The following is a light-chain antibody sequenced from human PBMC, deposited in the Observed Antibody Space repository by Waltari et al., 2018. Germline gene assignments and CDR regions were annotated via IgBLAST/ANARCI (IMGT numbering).Light chain of an antibody. V-gene: IGKV1-39*01. J-gene: IGKJ1*01. CDR2: EAT. CDR1: QSISTY. Sequence: DIQMNQSPSSLSASVGDRVPITCRESQSISTYVNWFQHKPGKAPKLLIYEATSLQTGVPSRFSGRGSGTDFTLTISSLQPEDFVIYFCQQTYTTPWTFGQGTKVEIK. CDR3: QQTYTTPWT.